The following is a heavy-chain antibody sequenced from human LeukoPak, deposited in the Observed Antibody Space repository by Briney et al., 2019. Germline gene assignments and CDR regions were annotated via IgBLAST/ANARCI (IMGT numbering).Heavy chain of an antibody. CDR3: AKDAGLLPDV. CDR2: ISGGGGST. V-gene: IGHV3-23*01. CDR1: GFTFSSYA. J-gene: IGHJ4*02. Sequence: HPGGSLRLSCAASGFTFSSYAMSWVRQAPGKGLEWVSTISGGGGSTYYADSVRGRLTISRDNSKNTLCLQMNSLRDEDTAVYYCAKDAGLLPDVWGQGTLVTVSS. D-gene: IGHD2-21*01.